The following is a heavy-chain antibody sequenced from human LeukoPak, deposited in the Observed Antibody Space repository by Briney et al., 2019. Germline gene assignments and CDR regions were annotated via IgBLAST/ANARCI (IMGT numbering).Heavy chain of an antibody. V-gene: IGHV4-39*01. CDR2: IYYSGST. J-gene: IGHJ4*02. Sequence: SETLSLTCTVSGDSISSSSYYWGWIRQPPGKGLEWIGNIYYSGSTYYNPSLRSRVTISVDTSKNQFSLKLSSVTAADTAVYYCARALTGYYISPSYYFDYWGQGTLVTVSS. CDR1: GDSISSSSYY. D-gene: IGHD3-9*01. CDR3: ARALTGYYISPSYYFDY.